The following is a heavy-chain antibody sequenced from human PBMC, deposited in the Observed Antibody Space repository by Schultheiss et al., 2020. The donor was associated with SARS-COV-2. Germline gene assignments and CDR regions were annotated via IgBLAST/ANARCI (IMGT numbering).Heavy chain of an antibody. V-gene: IGHV1-18*01. CDR3: ARDPLDNWNDRLFDY. J-gene: IGHJ4*02. CDR2: ISAYNGNT. CDR1: GYTFTSYG. D-gene: IGHD1-1*01. Sequence: ASVKVSCKASGYTFTSYGISWVRQAPGQGLEWMGWISAYNGNTNYAQKLQGRVTMTRDTSISTAYMELSRLRSDDTAVYYCARDPLDNWNDRLFDYWGQGTLVTVSS.